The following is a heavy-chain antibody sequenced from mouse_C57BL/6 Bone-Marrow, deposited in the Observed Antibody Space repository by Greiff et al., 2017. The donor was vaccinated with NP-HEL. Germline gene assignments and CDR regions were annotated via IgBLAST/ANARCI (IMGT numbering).Heavy chain of an antibody. D-gene: IGHD1-1*01. CDR3: ARGDYYGKAY. J-gene: IGHJ3*01. V-gene: IGHV1-50*01. CDR1: GYTFTSYW. Sequence: QVQLKQPGAELVKPGASVKLSCKASGYTFTSYWMQWVKQRPGQGLEWIGEIDPSDSYTNYNQKFKGKATLTVDTSSSTAYMQLSSLTSEDSAVYYCARGDYYGKAYWGQGTLVTVSA. CDR2: IDPSDSYT.